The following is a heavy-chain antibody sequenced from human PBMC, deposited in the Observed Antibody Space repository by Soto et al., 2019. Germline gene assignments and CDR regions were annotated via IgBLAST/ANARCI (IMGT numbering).Heavy chain of an antibody. V-gene: IGHV3-21*01. CDR1: GFTFSIYI. CDR3: ARIAMVRGVFLYYFDY. CDR2: ISSSSSYI. D-gene: IGHD3-10*01. J-gene: IGHJ4*02. Sequence: GGSLRLSSAASGFTFSIYIMNWVRQAPGKGLEWVSSISSSSSYIYYADSVKGRFTISRDNAKNSLYLQMNSLRAEDTAVYYCARIAMVRGVFLYYFDYWGQGTLVTVSS.